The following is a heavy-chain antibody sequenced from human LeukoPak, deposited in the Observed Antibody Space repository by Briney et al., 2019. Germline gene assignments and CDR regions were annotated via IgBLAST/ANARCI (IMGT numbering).Heavy chain of an antibody. CDR2: INPSGGST. CDR3: ASSIIQGGSYYFDY. D-gene: IGHD1-26*01. CDR1: GYTFTSYY. Sequence: ASVKVSCKASGYTFTSYYIHWVRQAPGQGLEWMGIINPSGGSTTYAQKFQGRVTMTRDTSTSTVYMESSSLRSEDTAVYFCASSIIQGGSYYFDYWGQGTLVTVSS. V-gene: IGHV1-46*01. J-gene: IGHJ4*02.